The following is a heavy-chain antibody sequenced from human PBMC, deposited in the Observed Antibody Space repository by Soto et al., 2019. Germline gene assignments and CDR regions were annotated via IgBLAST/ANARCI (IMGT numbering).Heavy chain of an antibody. Sequence: GGSLRLSCAASGFTFSSYGMHWVRQAPGKGLEWVAVISYDGSNKYYADSVKGRFTISRDNSKNTLYLQMNSLRAEDTAVYYCAKDLRGEYSGYEAPSSYGMDVWGQGTTVTVSS. CDR1: GFTFSSYG. D-gene: IGHD5-12*01. V-gene: IGHV3-30*18. J-gene: IGHJ6*02. CDR2: ISYDGSNK. CDR3: AKDLRGEYSGYEAPSSYGMDV.